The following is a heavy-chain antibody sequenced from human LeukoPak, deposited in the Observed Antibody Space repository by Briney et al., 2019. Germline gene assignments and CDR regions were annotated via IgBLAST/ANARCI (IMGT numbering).Heavy chain of an antibody. V-gene: IGHV4-59*01. J-gene: IGHJ6*03. CDR2: IYYSGST. CDR3: ARDSYYYDSSGYWYYYYYMDV. CDR1: GGSISSYY. D-gene: IGHD3-22*01. Sequence: PSETLSLTCTVSGGSISSYYRSWIRQPPGKGLEWIGYIYYSGSTNYNPSLKSRVTISVDTSKNQFSLKLSSVTAADTAVYYCARDSYYYDSSGYWYYYYYMDVWGKGTTVTISS.